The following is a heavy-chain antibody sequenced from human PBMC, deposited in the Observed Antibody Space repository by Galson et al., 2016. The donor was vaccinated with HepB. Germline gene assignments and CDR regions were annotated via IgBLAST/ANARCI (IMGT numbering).Heavy chain of an antibody. CDR2: MSFDGSNK. Sequence: SLRLSCAASGFTFSSYGMHWVRQAPGKGLEWVAVMSFDGSNKYYGDSVKGRFTISRDNSKNTLYLQMNSLRAEDTAVYYCAKDREFSSGWYDPGYWGQGTLVTVFS. J-gene: IGHJ4*02. CDR3: AKDREFSSGWYDPGY. CDR1: GFTFSSYG. D-gene: IGHD6-19*01. V-gene: IGHV3-30*18.